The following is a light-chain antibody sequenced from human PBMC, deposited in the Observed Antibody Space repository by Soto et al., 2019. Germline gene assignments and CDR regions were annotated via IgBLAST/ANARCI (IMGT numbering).Light chain of an antibody. V-gene: IGKV3-20*01. CDR1: QTVRSSY. J-gene: IGKJ1*01. CDR3: QQYGGSPGT. CDR2: DAS. Sequence: EIVLTQSPGTLSLSPGERATLSCRASQTVRSSYLAWYQQKPGQAPRLLIYDASNRVTGIPDRFSGSGSGTDFTLTISRLEPEDFALYYCQQYGGSPGTFGQGTKVEIK.